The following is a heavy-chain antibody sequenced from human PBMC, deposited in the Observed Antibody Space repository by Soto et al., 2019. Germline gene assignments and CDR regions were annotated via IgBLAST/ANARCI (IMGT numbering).Heavy chain of an antibody. J-gene: IGHJ6*03. V-gene: IGHV3-64*01. CDR2: ISNNGAHT. Sequence: EAQLVASGGGLVQPGGSLRLSCAASGFTFSNYEMHWVRQAPGKGLEYVSGISNNGAHTDYAKSVKGRFTISRDNSENTLYLQMGSLRAEDMARYYCARRGYGSRWPNVYMDVWGKGTTVTVSS. CDR1: GFTFSNYE. D-gene: IGHD6-13*01. CDR3: ARRGYGSRWPNVYMDV.